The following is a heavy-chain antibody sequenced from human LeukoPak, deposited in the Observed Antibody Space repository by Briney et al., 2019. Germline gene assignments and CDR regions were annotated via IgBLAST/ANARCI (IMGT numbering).Heavy chain of an antibody. D-gene: IGHD3-10*01. CDR2: INPNSGGT. Sequence: ASVKVSCKASGYTFTGYYMHWVRQAPGQGLEWMGRINPNSGGTNYAQKFQGRVTMTRDTSISTAYMELSRLRSDDTAVYYCARGRGSGSYFSYYFDYWGQGTLVTVSS. V-gene: IGHV1-2*06. CDR1: GYTFTGYY. J-gene: IGHJ4*02. CDR3: ARGRGSGSYFSYYFDY.